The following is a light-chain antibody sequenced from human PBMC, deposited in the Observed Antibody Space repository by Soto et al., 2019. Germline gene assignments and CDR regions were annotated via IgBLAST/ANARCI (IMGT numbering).Light chain of an antibody. J-gene: IGLJ2*01. CDR2: DVS. V-gene: IGLV2-14*01. CDR1: SSDVGGYNY. CDR3: SSYTSCSTVV. Sequence: QSALTQPASVSGSPGQSITISCTGTSSDVGGYNYVSWYQQHPGKAPKLMIYDVSNRPSGVSNRFSGSKSGNTASLTISGLQAEDEADYYCSSYTSCSTVVFGGGTKLT.